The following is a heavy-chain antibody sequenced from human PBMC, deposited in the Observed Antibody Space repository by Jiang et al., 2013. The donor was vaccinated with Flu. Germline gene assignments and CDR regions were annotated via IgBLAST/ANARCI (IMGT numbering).Heavy chain of an antibody. Sequence: GYSFPNYWIGWVRQMPGKGLEWMGIIXPGDSDTRYSPSFQGQVTISADKSISTAYLQWSSLKASDTAMYYCATSGYFPGYFDYWGQGTLVTVSS. D-gene: IGHD3-22*01. J-gene: IGHJ4*02. CDR3: ATSGYFPGYFDY. CDR2: IXPGDSDT. V-gene: IGHV5-51*01. CDR1: GYSFPNYW.